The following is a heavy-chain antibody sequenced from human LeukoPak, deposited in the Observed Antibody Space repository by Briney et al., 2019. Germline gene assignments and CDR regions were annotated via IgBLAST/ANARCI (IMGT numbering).Heavy chain of an antibody. J-gene: IGHJ4*02. Sequence: GGSLRLSCAASGFTFSSYAINWVRQAPGTGLEWVSAISGDSRTTYYTDSAKGRFTISRDNSKYTLYLQLNSLRAEDTAVYYCARKLLHYDRDGPSFDYWGQGTLVTVSS. CDR3: ARKLLHYDRDGPSFDY. CDR2: ISGDSRTT. V-gene: IGHV3-23*01. D-gene: IGHD3-22*01. CDR1: GFTFSSYA.